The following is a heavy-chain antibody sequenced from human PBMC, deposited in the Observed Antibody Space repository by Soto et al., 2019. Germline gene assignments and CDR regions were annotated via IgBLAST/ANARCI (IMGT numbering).Heavy chain of an antibody. J-gene: IGHJ6*02. CDR1: GGTFRSYA. CDR3: ARGRSIAVAGKHYYGMDV. D-gene: IGHD6-19*01. CDR2: IIPIFGTA. Sequence: QVQLVQSGAEVKKPGSSVKVSCKASGGTFRSYAISWVRQAPGQGLEWMGGIIPIFGTANYAQKFQGRVTITADESTSTAYMELSSLRSEDTAVYYCARGRSIAVAGKHYYGMDVWGQGTTVTVSS. V-gene: IGHV1-69*01.